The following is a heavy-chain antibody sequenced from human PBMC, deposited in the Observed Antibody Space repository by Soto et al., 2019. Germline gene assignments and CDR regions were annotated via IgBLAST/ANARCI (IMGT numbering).Heavy chain of an antibody. CDR3: ARHRGRLWFGEFKSYWYFDL. D-gene: IGHD3-10*01. CDR1: GYSFTSYW. CDR2: IYPGDSDT. V-gene: IGHV5-51*01. Sequence: PGESLKISCKGSGYSFTSYWIGWVRQMPGKGLEWMGIIYPGDSDTRYSPSFQGQVTISADKSISTAYLQWSSLKAPDTAMYYCARHRGRLWFGEFKSYWYFDLWGRGTLVTVSS. J-gene: IGHJ2*01.